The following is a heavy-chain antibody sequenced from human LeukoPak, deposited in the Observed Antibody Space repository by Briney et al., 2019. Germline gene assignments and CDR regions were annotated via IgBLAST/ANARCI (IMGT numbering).Heavy chain of an antibody. CDR3: GGGAASGGYDY. CDR2: ITSNGGRT. V-gene: IGHV3-64*01. CDR1: GFIFSDYD. Sequence: GGSLRLSCAASGFIFSDYDVHWVRQAPGKGLEFVSAITSNGGRTFYANSVKGRFTISRDNSKNALYLQMDSLRADDMAVYYCGGGAASGGYDYWGQGALVTVSS. D-gene: IGHD3-10*01. J-gene: IGHJ4*02.